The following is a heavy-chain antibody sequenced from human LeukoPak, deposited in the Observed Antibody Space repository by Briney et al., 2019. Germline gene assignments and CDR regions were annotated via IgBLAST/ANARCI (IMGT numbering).Heavy chain of an antibody. CDR2: VFDSGRT. CDR1: GGSMTTHH. Sequence: SETLSLTCTVSGGSMTTHHWNWIRQTPGKGLEWIGYVFDSGRTKENPSLKSRVTLSADTSKNQLSLRLSSVTAADTAVYYCTTIKRGNIFGNFDFWGQGILVTVSS. CDR3: TTIKRGNIFGNFDF. V-gene: IGHV4-59*11. J-gene: IGHJ4*02. D-gene: IGHD5-18*01.